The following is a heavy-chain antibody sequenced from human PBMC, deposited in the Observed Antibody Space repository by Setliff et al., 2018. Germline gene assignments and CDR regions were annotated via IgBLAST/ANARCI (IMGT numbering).Heavy chain of an antibody. CDR1: GGTFRSYG. J-gene: IGHJ6*03. D-gene: IGHD2-15*01. CDR3: AREKVVVVSATSYHYYMDV. CDR2: IIPNFGTT. V-gene: IGHV1-69*05. Sequence: SVKVSCKASGGTFRSYGISWVRQAPGQGLEWMGGIIPNFGTTNYAQEFQGRVTITTDESTNTAYMELSSLRSEDTAMYYCAREKVVVVSATSYHYYMDVWGKGTTVTVSS.